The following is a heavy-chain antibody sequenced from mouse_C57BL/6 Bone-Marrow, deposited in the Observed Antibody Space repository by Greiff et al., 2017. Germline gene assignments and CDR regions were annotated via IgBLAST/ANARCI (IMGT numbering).Heavy chain of an antibody. CDR3: AKLWLRRWYFDV. J-gene: IGHJ1*03. CDR1: GFSLTSYG. Sequence: VKLEESGPGLVQPSQSLSITCTVSGFSLTSYGVHWVRQSPGKGLEWLGVIWSGGSTDYNAAFISRLSISKDNSKSQVFFKMNSLQADDTAIYYCAKLWLRRWYFDVWGTGTTVTVSS. CDR2: IWSGGST. V-gene: IGHV2-2*01. D-gene: IGHD2-2*01.